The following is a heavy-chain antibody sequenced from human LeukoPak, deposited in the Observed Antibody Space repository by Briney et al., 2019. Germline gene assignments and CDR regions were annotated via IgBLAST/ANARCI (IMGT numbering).Heavy chain of an antibody. D-gene: IGHD3-10*01. Sequence: GGSLRLSCAASGFTFSDYYMSWIRQAPGKGLEWVSYISSSGSTIYYADSVKGRFTISRDNAKNSLYLQMNSLRAEDTAVYYCASLFRSGSDYNKPYYYGMDVWGQGTTVSVSS. J-gene: IGHJ6*02. CDR3: ASLFRSGSDYNKPYYYGMDV. V-gene: IGHV3-11*01. CDR1: GFTFSDYY. CDR2: ISSSGSTI.